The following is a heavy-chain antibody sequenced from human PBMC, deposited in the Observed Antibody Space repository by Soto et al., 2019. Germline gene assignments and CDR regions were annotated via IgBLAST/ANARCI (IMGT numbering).Heavy chain of an antibody. CDR1: GFTFSTYW. CDR3: VSRYLEHCTSAWCSAHYDW. D-gene: IGHD3-22*01. J-gene: IGHJ1*01. CDR2: IKQDATEK. Sequence: GGSLRLSCVVSGFTFSTYWMSWVRQAPGKGLEWVATIKQDATEKYYVDSVKGRFTISRDNTKKSLYLQMNSLRAEDTAVYYCVSRYLEHCTSAWCSAHYDWWRHGTLVTVSS. V-gene: IGHV3-7*05.